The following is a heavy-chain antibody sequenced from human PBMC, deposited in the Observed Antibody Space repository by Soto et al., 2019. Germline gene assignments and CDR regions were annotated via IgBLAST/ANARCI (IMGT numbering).Heavy chain of an antibody. D-gene: IGHD2-15*01. V-gene: IGHV3-7*03. CDR3: ASFLLFSVSGRSWTEP. J-gene: IGHJ5*02. CDR2: IKHDGSQK. CDR1: GFTFIKFW. Sequence: LSLSYARSGFTFIKFWMSWVRQAPGNVREWVANIKHDGSQKYYANSVKGRLTVSRDNAKNSLFLKMNSLRVDDTAVYYCASFLLFSVSGRSWTEPWGRGTLVIVSS.